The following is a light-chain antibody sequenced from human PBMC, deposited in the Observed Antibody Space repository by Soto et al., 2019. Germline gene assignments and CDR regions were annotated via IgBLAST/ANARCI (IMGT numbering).Light chain of an antibody. V-gene: IGKV3-20*01. CDR2: DAS. CDR1: QSVRSNY. CDR3: KQYGSSPLT. J-gene: IGKJ4*01. Sequence: EIVLTQSPDTLSLSPGERATLSCRASQSVRSNYLAWYQQKPGQAPRFLIYDASSRATGIPDRFSGSGSGTDFTLTISRLEPEDFAVYYFKQYGSSPLTFGGGTKVAIK.